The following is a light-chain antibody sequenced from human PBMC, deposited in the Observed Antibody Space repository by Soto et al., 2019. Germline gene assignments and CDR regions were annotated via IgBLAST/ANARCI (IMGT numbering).Light chain of an antibody. J-gene: IGKJ4*01. CDR1: QTFVSTY. CDR2: DAS. CDR3: HYYGGSPT. V-gene: IGKV3-20*01. Sequence: ELVLTQSPGTLSLSPGHRATLSCTASQTFVSTYLAWYQQKPGHAPRLLIYDASNRATGIPDRFSGSGSGPDFTLTISRLEPEDFAVYYCHYYGGSPTFGGGTKVDIK.